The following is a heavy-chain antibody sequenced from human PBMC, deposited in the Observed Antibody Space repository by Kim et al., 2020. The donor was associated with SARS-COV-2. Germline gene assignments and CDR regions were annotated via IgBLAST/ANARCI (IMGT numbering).Heavy chain of an antibody. V-gene: IGHV3-30*18. CDR2: ISYDGSNK. D-gene: IGHD5-18*01. Sequence: GGSLRLSCAASGFTFSSYGMHWVRQAPGKGLEWVAVISYDGSNKYYADSVKGRFTISRDNSKNTLYLQMNSLRAEDTAVYYCAKDKSSSYGYGGNDYWGQGTLVTVSS. CDR1: GFTFSSYG. J-gene: IGHJ4*02. CDR3: AKDKSSSYGYGGNDY.